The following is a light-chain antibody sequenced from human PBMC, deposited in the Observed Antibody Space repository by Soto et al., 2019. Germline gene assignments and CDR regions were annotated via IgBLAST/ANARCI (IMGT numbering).Light chain of an antibody. J-gene: IGKJ2*01. Sequence: DIQMTQSPSSLSVSVGDRVTITCRASQNIGTFLNWYQMKLGRAPTLLIYSASTLQSGAPSRFSGGGSGTDFTLTINSLQPEDFATYSCQQTYNAPYTFGQGTTLEIK. CDR1: QNIGTF. CDR2: SAS. V-gene: IGKV1-39*01. CDR3: QQTYNAPYT.